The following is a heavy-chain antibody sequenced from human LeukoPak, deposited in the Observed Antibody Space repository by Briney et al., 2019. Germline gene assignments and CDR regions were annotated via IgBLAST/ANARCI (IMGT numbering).Heavy chain of an antibody. CDR3: AKDRLECYGLDA. CDR1: GLTFDDYA. J-gene: IGHJ6*02. Sequence: PGGSLRLSCAASGLTFDDYAMHWVRQAPGQGLEWVSGISWNSGSIGYADSVKGRFTVSRDNAKSSLYLQMNSLRAEDTALYYCAKDRLECYGLDAWGQGTTVTVSS. D-gene: IGHD3-3*01. CDR2: ISWNSGSI. V-gene: IGHV3-9*01.